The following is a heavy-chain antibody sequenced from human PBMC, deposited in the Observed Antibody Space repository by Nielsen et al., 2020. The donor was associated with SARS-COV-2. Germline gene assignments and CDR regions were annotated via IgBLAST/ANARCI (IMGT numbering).Heavy chain of an antibody. CDR1: GFTLSSSA. Sequence: GGSLRLSCAASGFTLSSSAMSWVRQAPGKGLEWVSVSYSGGRRTYYADSVKGRFTISRDNAKNSLYLQMNSLRAEDTALYYCASHSDYYYGMDVWGQGTTVTVSS. CDR2: SYSGGRRT. CDR3: ASHSDYYYGMDV. V-gene: IGHV3-23*03. J-gene: IGHJ6*02. D-gene: IGHD1-26*01.